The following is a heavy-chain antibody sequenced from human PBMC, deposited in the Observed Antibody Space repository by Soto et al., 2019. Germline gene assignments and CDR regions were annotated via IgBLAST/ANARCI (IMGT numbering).Heavy chain of an antibody. CDR3: ARSDGYHFNWLDS. Sequence: QVQLMQSGAEVKTPGASVKVSCKASGYTFASYDMNWVRQAPGQGLEWMGWMNPNSNNTGYAQKFQGRLTMTRDIALSIAHMELSSLRNEDTAVYYCARSDGYHFNWLDSWGQGTLVTVSA. J-gene: IGHJ5*01. V-gene: IGHV1-8*01. CDR2: MNPNSNNT. CDR1: GYTFASYD. D-gene: IGHD2-21*01.